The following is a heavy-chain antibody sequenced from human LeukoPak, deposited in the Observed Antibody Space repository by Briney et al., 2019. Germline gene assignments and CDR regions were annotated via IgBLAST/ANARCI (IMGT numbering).Heavy chain of an antibody. V-gene: IGHV3-48*03. CDR1: GFTFSRCA. J-gene: IGHJ4*02. CDR2: ISNGGGTI. Sequence: PGGSLRLSCAASGFTFSRCAMSWVRQAPGKGLEWVSYISNGGGTIYYADSVKGRFTISRDNAKNSVFLHMNSLRVEDTAVYYCARQDRFYYDSSAYSLDCWGQGTLVTVSS. CDR3: ARQDRFYYDSSAYSLDC. D-gene: IGHD3-22*01.